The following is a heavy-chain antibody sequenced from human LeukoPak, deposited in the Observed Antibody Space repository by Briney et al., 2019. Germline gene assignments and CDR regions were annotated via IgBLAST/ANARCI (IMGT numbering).Heavy chain of an antibody. CDR2: ISSSSSYI. CDR1: GFTFSSYS. Sequence: PGGSLRLSCAASGFTFSSYSMNWVRQAPGKGLEWVSSISSSSSYIYYADSVKGRFTISRDNAKNSLYLQMNSLRAEDTAVCYCARDHYGGDTVTTPSYWGQGTLVTVSS. J-gene: IGHJ4*02. D-gene: IGHD4-17*01. CDR3: ARDHYGGDTVTTPSY. V-gene: IGHV3-21*01.